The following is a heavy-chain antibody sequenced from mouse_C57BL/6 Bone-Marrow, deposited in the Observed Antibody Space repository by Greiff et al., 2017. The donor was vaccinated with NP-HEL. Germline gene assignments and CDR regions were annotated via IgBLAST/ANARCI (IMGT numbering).Heavy chain of an antibody. J-gene: IGHJ3*01. Sequence: EVQLQQSGAELVRPGASVKLSCTASGFNIKDDYMHWVKQRPEQGLEWIGWIDPENGDTEYASKFQGKATITADTSSNPAYLQLRSLTSEDTAVYYCISYDYGPAFFAYGGQGTLVTVSA. D-gene: IGHD2-4*01. CDR2: IDPENGDT. CDR3: ISYDYGPAFFAY. CDR1: GFNIKDDY. V-gene: IGHV14-4*01.